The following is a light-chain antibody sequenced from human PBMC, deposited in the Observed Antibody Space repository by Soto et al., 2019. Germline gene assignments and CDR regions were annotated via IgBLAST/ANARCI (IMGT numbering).Light chain of an antibody. Sequence: DIKMTQSPSSLSASVGDRVTITCRASQGIREYLGWYQKKPGKPPKLLIYSASNLQSGVPSRFRGSGSGTDSKHTISSLQTVDVANYYCSIYHSAPRPFGQGTRVEI. CDR3: SIYHSAPRP. CDR2: SAS. CDR1: QGIREY. V-gene: IGKV1-27*01. J-gene: IGKJ1*01.